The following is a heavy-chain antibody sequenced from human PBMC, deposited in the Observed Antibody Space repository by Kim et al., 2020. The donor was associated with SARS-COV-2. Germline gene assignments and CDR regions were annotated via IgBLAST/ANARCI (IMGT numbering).Heavy chain of an antibody. V-gene: IGHV3-30*01. Sequence: GGSLRLSCVASGFTFGSYALHWVRQAPGKGLEWVAAISYTARNAYYADSVKGRFTISRDNSKDTLDLQMNSLRTDDTAFYYCALRFTYSSGWSPAFDFWGQGTMVTVSS. CDR2: ISYTARNA. J-gene: IGHJ3*01. CDR3: ALRFTYSSGWSPAFDF. CDR1: GFTFGSYA. D-gene: IGHD6-19*01.